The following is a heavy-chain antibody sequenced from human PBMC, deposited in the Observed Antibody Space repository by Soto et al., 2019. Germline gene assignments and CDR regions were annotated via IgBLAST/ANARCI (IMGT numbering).Heavy chain of an antibody. CDR2: IYYSGST. J-gene: IGHJ4*02. V-gene: IGHV4-31*03. CDR3: ARVTVTTAFDY. D-gene: IGHD4-17*01. Sequence: KASETLSLTCTVSGGSISSGGYYWSWIRQHPGKGLEWIGYIYYSGSTYYNPSLKSRVTISVDTSKNQFSLKLSSVTAADTAVYYCARVTVTTAFDYWGQGTLVTVSS. CDR1: GGSISSGGYY.